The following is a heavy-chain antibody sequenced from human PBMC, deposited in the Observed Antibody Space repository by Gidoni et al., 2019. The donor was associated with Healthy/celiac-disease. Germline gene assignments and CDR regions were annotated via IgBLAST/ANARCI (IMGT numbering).Heavy chain of an antibody. J-gene: IGHJ4*02. V-gene: IGHV1-2*02. Sequence: GLEWMGWINPNSGGTNYAQKFQGRVTMTRDTSISTAYMELSRLRSDDTAVYYCARVGVDTAIKYFDYWGQGTLVTVSS. CDR2: INPNSGGT. D-gene: IGHD5-18*01. CDR3: ARVGVDTAIKYFDY.